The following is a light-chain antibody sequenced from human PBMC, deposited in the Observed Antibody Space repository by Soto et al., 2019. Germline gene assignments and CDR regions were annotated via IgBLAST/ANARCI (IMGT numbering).Light chain of an antibody. Sequence: IVLTQSPGTLSLSPWEGATLSCRASQTVSKNYLAWYQRKAGQAPRLLIYDASNRATGIPARFSGSGSGTDFSFTVTSLQSEDFAVYYCQQYDQWPINFGQGTRLEIK. J-gene: IGKJ5*01. V-gene: IGKV3-20*01. CDR3: QQYDQWPIN. CDR2: DAS. CDR1: QTVSKNY.